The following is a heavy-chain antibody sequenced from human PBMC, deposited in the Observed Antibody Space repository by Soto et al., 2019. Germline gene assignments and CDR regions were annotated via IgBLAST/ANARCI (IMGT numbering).Heavy chain of an antibody. J-gene: IGHJ6*02. Sequence: SLRLSCAASGFTFSSYGMHWVRQAPGKGLEWVAVIWYDGSNKYYADSVKGRFTISRDNSKNTLYLQMNSLRAEDTAVYYCARDTMLSYYYGMDVWGQGTTVTVSS. V-gene: IGHV3-33*01. CDR1: GFTFSSYG. CDR2: IWYDGSNK. D-gene: IGHD2-8*01. CDR3: ARDTMLSYYYGMDV.